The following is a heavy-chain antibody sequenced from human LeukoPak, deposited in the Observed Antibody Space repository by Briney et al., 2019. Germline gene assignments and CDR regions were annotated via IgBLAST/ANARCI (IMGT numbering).Heavy chain of an antibody. J-gene: IGHJ3*02. Sequence: GGSLRLSCAASRFTFSNYVMHWVRQAPGKGLEWVALISHDGSNKYYADSVKGRFTISRDNSKNTLYLQMNNLRAEDTAVYYCAKFFTGEYVRAFDIWGQGTMVTVSS. CDR3: AKFFTGEYVRAFDI. CDR1: RFTFSNYV. D-gene: IGHD3-10*02. CDR2: ISHDGSNK. V-gene: IGHV3-30*18.